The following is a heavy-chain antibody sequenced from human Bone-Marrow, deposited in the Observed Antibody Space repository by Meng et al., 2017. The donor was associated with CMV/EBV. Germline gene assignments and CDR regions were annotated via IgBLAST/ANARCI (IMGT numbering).Heavy chain of an antibody. CDR1: GFTFSDYY. CDR2: ISSSGSTI. V-gene: IGHV3-11*04. Sequence: GESLKISCAASGFTFSDYYMSWIRQAPGKGLECVSYISSSGSTIYYADSVKGRLTISRDNAKNSLYLQMNSLRAEDTAVYYCARTVGGYSYDYYYYYGMDVWGQGTTVTVSS. CDR3: ARTVGGYSYDYYYYYGMDV. D-gene: IGHD5-18*01. J-gene: IGHJ6*02.